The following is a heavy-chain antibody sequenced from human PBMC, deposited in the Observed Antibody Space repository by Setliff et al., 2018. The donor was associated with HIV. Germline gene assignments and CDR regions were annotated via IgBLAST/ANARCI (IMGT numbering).Heavy chain of an antibody. CDR2: ISPYNGNT. J-gene: IGHJ3*02. V-gene: IGHV1-18*01. D-gene: IGHD3-3*01. CDR1: GCSFHSYG. Sequence: ASVKVSCKAAGCSFHSYGLSWVRLAPGQGLEWMGWISPYNGNTNYAQRFQGRHTMTTDTSTITAYMELRSLRSDDTAVYYCARVRERIGVTGTDDAFDIWGQGTAVTV. CDR3: ARVRERIGVTGTDDAFDI.